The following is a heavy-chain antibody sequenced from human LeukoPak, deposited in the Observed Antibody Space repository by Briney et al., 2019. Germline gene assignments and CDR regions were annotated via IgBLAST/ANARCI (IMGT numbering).Heavy chain of an antibody. J-gene: IGHJ4*02. CDR1: GGSFSGYY. CDR2: INHSGST. Sequence: PETLSLTCAVYGGSFSGYYWSWIRQPPGKGLEWIGEINHSGSTNYNPSLKSRVTISVDTSKNQFSLKLSSVTAADTAVYYCAREAHYDSSGYYDWGQGTLVTVSS. CDR3: AREAHYDSSGYYD. V-gene: IGHV4-34*01. D-gene: IGHD3-22*01.